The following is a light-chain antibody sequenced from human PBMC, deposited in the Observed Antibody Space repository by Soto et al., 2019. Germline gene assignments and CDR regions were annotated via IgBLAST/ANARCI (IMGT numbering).Light chain of an antibody. CDR3: QQSYSTLV. J-gene: IGKJ2*01. Sequence: DIQMTQSPSSLSASVGDRVTITCRASQSISSYLNWYQQKPGKAPKLLIYAASSLQSGVPSRFSGSGSGTDFTLTISSLQPXXXAXXYCQQSYSTLVFGQGTKLEIK. CDR2: AAS. V-gene: IGKV1-39*01. CDR1: QSISSY.